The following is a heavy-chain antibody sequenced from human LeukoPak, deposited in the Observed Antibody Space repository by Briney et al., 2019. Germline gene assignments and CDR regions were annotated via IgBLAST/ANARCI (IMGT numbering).Heavy chain of an antibody. Sequence: ASVKVSCKASGGTFSSYAISWVRQALGQGLEWMGGIIPIFGTANYAQKFQGRVTITTDESTSTAYMELSSLRSEDTAVYYCARQAHYYDFWSGYFTAPNIFYFDYWGQGTLVTVSS. D-gene: IGHD3-3*01. CDR3: ARQAHYYDFWSGYFTAPNIFYFDY. J-gene: IGHJ4*02. CDR1: GGTFSSYA. CDR2: IIPIFGTA. V-gene: IGHV1-69*05.